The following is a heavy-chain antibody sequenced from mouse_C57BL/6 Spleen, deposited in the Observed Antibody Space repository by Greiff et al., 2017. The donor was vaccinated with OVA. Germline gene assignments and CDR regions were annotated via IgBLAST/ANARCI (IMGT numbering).Heavy chain of an antibody. J-gene: IGHJ4*01. Sequence: EVQLVESGGGLVKPGGSLKLSCAASGFTFSDYGMHWVRQAPEKGLEWVAYISSGSSTIYYADTVKGRFTISRDNAKNTLFLQMTSLRSEDTAMYYWARNYGSSYCYAMDYWGQGTSVTVSS. V-gene: IGHV5-17*01. CDR2: ISSGSSTI. CDR3: ARNYGSSYCYAMDY. CDR1: GFTFSDYG. D-gene: IGHD1-1*01.